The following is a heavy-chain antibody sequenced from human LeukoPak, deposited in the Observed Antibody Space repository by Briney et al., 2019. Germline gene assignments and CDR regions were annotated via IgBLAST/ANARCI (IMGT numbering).Heavy chain of an antibody. D-gene: IGHD3-10*01. CDR3: ATANSGRLFDY. Sequence: GGSLRLSCAASGFTFSSYGMHWVRQAPGKGLEWVSVIYSGGSTYYADSVKGRFTISRDNSKNTLYLQMNSLRAEDTAVYYCATANSGRLFDYWGQGTLVTVSS. V-gene: IGHV3-66*01. CDR1: GFTFSSYG. CDR2: IYSGGST. J-gene: IGHJ4*02.